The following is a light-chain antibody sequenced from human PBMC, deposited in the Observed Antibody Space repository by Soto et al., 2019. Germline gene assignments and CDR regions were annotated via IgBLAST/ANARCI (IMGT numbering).Light chain of an antibody. CDR1: QSVSSN. CDR2: GAS. V-gene: IGKV3-15*01. CDR3: QQYNNWPFT. Sequence: EIVMTQSPATLSVSPGERATLSCRASQSVSSNLAWYQQKPDQAPRLLIYGASTRATGIPARFSGSGSGTEFTLTISSLQSGDCAVYYCQQYNNWPFTFGPGTKVDIK. J-gene: IGKJ3*01.